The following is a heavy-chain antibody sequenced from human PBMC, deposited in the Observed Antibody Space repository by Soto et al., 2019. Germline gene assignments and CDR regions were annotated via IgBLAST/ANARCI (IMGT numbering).Heavy chain of an antibody. CDR1: GFTFSSYG. CDR3: AKDRHCGGDCYSPSYYYGMDV. J-gene: IGHJ6*02. D-gene: IGHD2-21*02. CDR2: ISYDGSNK. V-gene: IGHV3-30*18. Sequence: QVQLVESGGGVVQPGRSLRLSCAASGFTFSSYGMHWVRQAPGKGLEWVAVISYDGSNKYYADSVKGRFTISRDNSTNTLYLKMNSLRAEDTAVYYCAKDRHCGGDCYSPSYYYGMDVWGQGTTVTVSS.